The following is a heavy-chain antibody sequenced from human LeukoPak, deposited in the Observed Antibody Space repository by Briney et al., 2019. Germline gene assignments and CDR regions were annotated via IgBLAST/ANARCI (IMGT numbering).Heavy chain of an antibody. CDR3: ARSTLYYYDSSGYYDY. J-gene: IGHJ4*02. CDR1: GGSISSSSYY. CDR2: IYYSGST. Sequence: SETLSLTCTVSGGSISSSSYYWGWIRQPPGKGLEWIGSIYYSGSTYYNPSLKSRVTISVDTSKNQFSLKLSSVTAADTAVYYCARSTLYYYDSSGYYDYWGQGTLVTVSS. D-gene: IGHD3-22*01. V-gene: IGHV4-39*01.